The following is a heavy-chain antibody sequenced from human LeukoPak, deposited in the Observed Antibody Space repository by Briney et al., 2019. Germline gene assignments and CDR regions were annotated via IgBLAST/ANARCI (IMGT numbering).Heavy chain of an antibody. CDR2: ITNNGSTI. CDR1: GFTFSTYA. V-gene: IGHV3-48*03. CDR3: ARDQRLAYYYHGMDV. Sequence: PGGSLRLSCAASGFTFSTYAMNWVRQAPGKGLEWVSYITNNGSTIYYADSVKGRFTISRDKAENSLYLQMNSLRAEDTAIYYCARDQRLAYYYHGMDVWGQGTTVTVSS. J-gene: IGHJ6*02. D-gene: IGHD6-19*01.